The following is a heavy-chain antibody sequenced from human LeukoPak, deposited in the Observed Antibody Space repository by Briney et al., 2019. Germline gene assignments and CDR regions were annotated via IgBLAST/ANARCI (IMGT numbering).Heavy chain of an antibody. V-gene: IGHV7-4-1*02. CDR2: INTNTGNP. CDR1: GYTFTSYA. D-gene: IGHD6-13*01. CDR3: ARDQGAPPWHSSSWYFGRYYFDY. Sequence: ASVKVSCKASGYTFTSYAMNWVRQAPGQGLEWMGWINTNTGNPTYAQGFTGRFVFSLDTSVSTAYLQISSLKAEDTAVYYCARDQGAPPWHSSSWYFGRYYFDYWGQGTLVTVSS. J-gene: IGHJ4*02.